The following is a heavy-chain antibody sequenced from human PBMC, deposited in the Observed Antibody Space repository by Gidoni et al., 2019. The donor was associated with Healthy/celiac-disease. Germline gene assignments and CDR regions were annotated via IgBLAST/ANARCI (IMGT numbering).Heavy chain of an antibody. CDR1: GFTFRGPA. CDR3: TSEFMYSSGWTPFDY. J-gene: IGHJ4*02. Sequence: EVQLVESGGGLVQPGGSLKPSCAASGFTFRGPAMHWARRGSGEGLEWVGRIRSKANGYETAYAASVKGRFTISRDDSKNTAYLQMNSLKTEDTAVYYCTSEFMYSSGWTPFDYWGQGTLVTVSS. D-gene: IGHD6-19*01. V-gene: IGHV3-73*02. CDR2: IRSKANGYET.